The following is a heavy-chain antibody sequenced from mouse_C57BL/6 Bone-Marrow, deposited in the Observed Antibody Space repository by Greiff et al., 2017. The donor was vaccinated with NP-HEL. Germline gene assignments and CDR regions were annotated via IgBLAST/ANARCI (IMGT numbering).Heavy chain of an antibody. CDR1: GFSLSTSGMG. D-gene: IGHD2-5*01. CDR2: IYWDDDK. J-gene: IGHJ4*01. CDR3: ARRVIYSNYAMDY. V-gene: IGHV8-12*01. Sequence: QVQLKQSGPGILQSSQTLSLTCSFSGFSLSTSGMGVSWIRQPSGKGLEWLAHIYWDDDKRYNPSLKSRLTISKDTSRNQVFLKITSVDTADTATYYCARRVIYSNYAMDYWGQGTSVTVSS.